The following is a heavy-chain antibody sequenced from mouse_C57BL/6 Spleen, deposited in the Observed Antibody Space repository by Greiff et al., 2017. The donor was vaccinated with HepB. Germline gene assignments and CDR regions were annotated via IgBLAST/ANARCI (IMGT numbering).Heavy chain of an antibody. CDR3: ARWRIYYYGSSYPYYAMDY. CDR1: GYTFTSYD. J-gene: IGHJ4*01. CDR2: IYPRDGST. Sequence: QVQLKQSGPELVKPGASVKLSCKASGYTFTSYDINWVKQRPGQGLEWIGWIYPRDGSTKYNEKFKGKATLTVATSSSTAYMELHSLTSEDSSVYFCARWRIYYYGSSYPYYAMDYWGQGTSVTVSS. D-gene: IGHD1-1*01. V-gene: IGHV1-85*01.